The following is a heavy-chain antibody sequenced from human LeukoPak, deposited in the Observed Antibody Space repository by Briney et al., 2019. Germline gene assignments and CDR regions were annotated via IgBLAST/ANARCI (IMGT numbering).Heavy chain of an antibody. CDR3: ARRTYYYDSGGPDY. D-gene: IGHD3-22*01. CDR1: GYSINSGYY. Sequence: PSETLPLTCAVSGYSINSGYYWGWIRQLPGKGLEWIGSIYHSGSTYYNPSLKSRVTISVDTSKNQFSLKLSSVTAADTAVYYCARRTYYYDSGGPDYWGQGTQVTVSS. V-gene: IGHV4-38-2*01. J-gene: IGHJ4*02. CDR2: IYHSGST.